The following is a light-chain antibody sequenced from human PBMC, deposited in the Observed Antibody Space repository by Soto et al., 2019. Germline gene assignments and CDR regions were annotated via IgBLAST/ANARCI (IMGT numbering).Light chain of an antibody. CDR2: GNS. CDR3: QSYDSSLSGYV. CDR1: SSNIGAGYD. V-gene: IGLV1-40*01. J-gene: IGLJ1*01. Sequence: QSVLTQPPSVSGAPGQRVTFSCTGSSSNIGAGYDVHWYQQLPGTAPKLLIYGNSNRPSGVPDRFSGSKSGTSVSLVITGLQAEDEADYYCQSYDSSLSGYVFGTGTKLTV.